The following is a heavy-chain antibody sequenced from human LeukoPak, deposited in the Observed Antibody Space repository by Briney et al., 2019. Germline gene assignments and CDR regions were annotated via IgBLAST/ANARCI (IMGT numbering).Heavy chain of an antibody. Sequence: GGSLRLSCAASGFTFSIFAMTWVRQAPGKGLDWVSHISFSGANSYYADYVKGRFTISRDNSKDTLYLQMNSLRGEDTAIHYCARDIHLSTWGLGKLVTVSS. V-gene: IGHV3-23*01. CDR1: GFTFSIFA. D-gene: IGHD3-16*02. CDR2: ISFSGANS. CDR3: ARDIHLST. J-gene: IGHJ3*01.